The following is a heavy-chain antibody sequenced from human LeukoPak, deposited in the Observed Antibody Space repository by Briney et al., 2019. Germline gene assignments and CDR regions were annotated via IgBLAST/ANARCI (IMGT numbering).Heavy chain of an antibody. CDR1: GFTFSSYS. D-gene: IGHD4-23*01. V-gene: IGHV3-21*01. CDR2: IKSSSGYI. CDR3: ARVVFAYGGNSKRGYFDY. J-gene: IGHJ4*02. Sequence: GGSLRLSCAASGFTFSSYSMNWVRQVLGKGLGWVSPIKSSSGYIYYADSVKGRFTISRDNAKNSLYLQMNSLRAEDTAVYYCARVVFAYGGNSKRGYFDYWGQGTLVTVSS.